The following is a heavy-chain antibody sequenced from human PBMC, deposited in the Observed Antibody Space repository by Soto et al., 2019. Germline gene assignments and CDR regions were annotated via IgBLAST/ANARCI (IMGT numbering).Heavy chain of an antibody. CDR1: GGSFSGYY. D-gene: IGHD3-3*01. Sequence: SETLSLTCAVYGGSFSGYYWSWIRQPPGKGLEWIGEINHSGRTNYNPSLKSRVTISVDTSKNQFSLKLSSVTAADTAVYYCARGAGFWSGYYTERRTYFDYWGQGTLVTVSS. CDR2: INHSGRT. J-gene: IGHJ4*02. V-gene: IGHV4-34*01. CDR3: ARGAGFWSGYYTERRTYFDY.